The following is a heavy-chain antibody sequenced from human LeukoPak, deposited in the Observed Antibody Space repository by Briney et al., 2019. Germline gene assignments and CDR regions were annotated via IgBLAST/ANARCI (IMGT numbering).Heavy chain of an antibody. CDR3: ARARHDYGDYVYYFDY. CDR1: GGSISSYY. Sequence: SETLSLTCTVSGGSISSYYWSWIRQPPGKGLEWIGYIYYSGSTNYNPSLKSRVTISVDTSKNQFSLKLSSVTAADTAVYHCARARHDYGDYVYYFDYWGQGTLVTVSS. D-gene: IGHD4-17*01. CDR2: IYYSGST. V-gene: IGHV4-59*01. J-gene: IGHJ4*02.